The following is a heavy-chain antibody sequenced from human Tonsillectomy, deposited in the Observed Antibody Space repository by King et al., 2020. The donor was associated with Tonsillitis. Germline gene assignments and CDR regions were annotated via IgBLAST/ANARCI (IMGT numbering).Heavy chain of an antibody. V-gene: IGHV4-30-2*01. Sequence: LQLQESGSGLVKPSQTLSLTCAVSGGSISSGGYSWSWIRQPPGKGLEWIGYIYHSGSTYYNPSLKSRVTISVDRSMNQFSLKLSSVTAADTAVYYCARAISSSFTYGMDVWGQGTTVTVSS. CDR2: IYHSGST. D-gene: IGHD6-6*01. CDR3: ARAISSSFTYGMDV. J-gene: IGHJ6*02. CDR1: GGSISSGGYS.